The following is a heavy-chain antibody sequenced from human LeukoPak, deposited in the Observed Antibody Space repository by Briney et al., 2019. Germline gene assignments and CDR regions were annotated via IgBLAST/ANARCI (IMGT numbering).Heavy chain of an antibody. CDR3: ATSLIVGATFDY. CDR1: GFTFSSYA. J-gene: IGHJ4*02. V-gene: IGHV3-23*01. D-gene: IGHD1-26*01. CDR2: ISGSGGST. Sequence: GGSLRLSCAASGFTFSSYAMSWVRRAPGKGLEWVSAISGSGGSTYYADSVKGRFTISRDNSKNTLYLQMNSLRSEDTAVYYCATSLIVGATFDYWGQGTLVTVSS.